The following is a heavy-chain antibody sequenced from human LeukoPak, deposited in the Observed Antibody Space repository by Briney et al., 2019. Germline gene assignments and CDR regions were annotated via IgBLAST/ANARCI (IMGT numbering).Heavy chain of an antibody. V-gene: IGHV3-7*01. CDR2: INQDGSEQ. CDR3: ARDRVAARQWGYYYYMDV. D-gene: IGHD6-6*01. CDR1: GFTFSSYW. Sequence: PGGSLRLSCAASGFTFSSYWMSWVRQAPGKGLEWVANINQDGSEQYYVDSVKGRFTISRDNTKNSLYLQMNSLRAEDTAVYYCARDRVAARQWGYYYYMDVWGKGTTVTVSS. J-gene: IGHJ6*03.